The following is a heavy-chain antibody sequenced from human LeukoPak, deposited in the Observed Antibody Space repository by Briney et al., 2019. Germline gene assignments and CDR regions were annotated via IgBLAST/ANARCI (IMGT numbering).Heavy chain of an antibody. Sequence: GASVKVSCKASGYTFTTYGITWVRQAPGQGLEWMGWISAYNGNTNYAQKLQGRVTMTTDTSTSTAYMELRSLRSDDTAVYYCASSSHGDYEYYFDYWGQGTLVTVSS. CDR3: ASSSHGDYEYYFDY. D-gene: IGHD4-17*01. CDR1: GYTFTTYG. V-gene: IGHV1-18*01. J-gene: IGHJ4*02. CDR2: ISAYNGNT.